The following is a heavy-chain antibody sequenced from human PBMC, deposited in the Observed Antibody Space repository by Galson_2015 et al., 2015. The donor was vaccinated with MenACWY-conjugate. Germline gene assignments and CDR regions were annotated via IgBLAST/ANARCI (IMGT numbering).Heavy chain of an antibody. D-gene: IGHD5-12*01. J-gene: IGHJ4*02. Sequence: SLRLSCAASGFSFNSFSMNWVRQAPGKGLEWVSYTSSSSGTIYYADSVKGRITISRDNAKNSLYLQMNSLRAEDTAVYYCARGRHLALDYWGQGTLVTVSS. CDR3: ARGRHLALDY. CDR2: TSSSSGTI. CDR1: GFSFNSFS. V-gene: IGHV3-48*04.